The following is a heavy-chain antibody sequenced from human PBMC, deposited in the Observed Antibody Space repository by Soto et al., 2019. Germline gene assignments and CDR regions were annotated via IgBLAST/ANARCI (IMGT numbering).Heavy chain of an antibody. V-gene: IGHV4-30-4*01. CDR3: ARMYYYDSSALEGNWFDP. CDR2: IYYSGST. D-gene: IGHD3-22*01. J-gene: IGHJ5*02. CDR1: GGSISSGDYY. Sequence: SETLSLTCTVSGGSISSGDYYWSWIRQPPGKGLEWIGYIYYSGSTYYNPSLKSRVTISVDTSKNQFSLKLSSVTAADTAVYYCARMYYYDSSALEGNWFDPWGQGTLVTVSS.